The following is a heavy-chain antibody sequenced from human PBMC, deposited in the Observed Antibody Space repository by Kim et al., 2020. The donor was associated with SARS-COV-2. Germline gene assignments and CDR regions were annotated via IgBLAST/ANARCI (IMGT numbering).Heavy chain of an antibody. D-gene: IGHD3-10*01. V-gene: IGHV4-39*01. J-gene: IGHJ5*02. Sequence: KSRVTISVDTSKNQFSLKLSSVTAADTAVYYCARQGRITMVRGVSGWFDPWGQGTLVTVSS. CDR3: ARQGRITMVRGVSGWFDP.